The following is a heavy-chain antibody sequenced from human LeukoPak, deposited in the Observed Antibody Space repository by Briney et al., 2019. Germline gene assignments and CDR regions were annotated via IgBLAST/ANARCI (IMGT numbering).Heavy chain of an antibody. V-gene: IGHV4-39*01. CDR2: IFYSGT. CDR3: VSPRYFDL. J-gene: IGHJ2*01. Sequence: PSETLSFTCTVSGGSISSSTYYWGWIRQPPGKGLEWIGNIFYSGTYYNPSLQSRVTISVDTSKNQFSLKLSSVTAADTAVYYCVSPRYFDLWGRGTLVTVSS. CDR1: GGSISSSTYY.